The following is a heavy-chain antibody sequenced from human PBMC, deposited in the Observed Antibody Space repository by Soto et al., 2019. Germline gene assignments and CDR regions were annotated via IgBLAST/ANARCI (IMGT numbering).Heavy chain of an antibody. J-gene: IGHJ4*02. V-gene: IGHV3-30-3*01. CDR2: ISYDGSNK. CDR3: ASWGKQWLATYYFDY. D-gene: IGHD6-19*01. Sequence: GGSLRLSCAASGFTFSSYAMHWVRQAPGKGLEWVAVISYDGSNKYYADSVKGRFTISRDNSKNTLYLQMNSLRAEDTAVYYCASWGKQWLATYYFDYWGQGTLVTVSS. CDR1: GFTFSSYA.